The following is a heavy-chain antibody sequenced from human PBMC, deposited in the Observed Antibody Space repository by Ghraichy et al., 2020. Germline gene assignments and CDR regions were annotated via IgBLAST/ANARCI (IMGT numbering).Heavy chain of an antibody. CDR1: GGSINSYY. CDR3: ARAGLLMVRGAQKYYYYGMDV. J-gene: IGHJ6*02. V-gene: IGHV4-4*07. Sequence: SQTLSLTCTVSGGSINSYYWSWIRQPAGKGLEWIGRIYTSGSTNYNPSLKSRVTMSVDTSKNQFSLKLSSVTAADTAVYYCARAGLLMVRGAQKYYYYGMDVWGQGTTVTVSS. CDR2: IYTSGST. D-gene: IGHD3-10*01.